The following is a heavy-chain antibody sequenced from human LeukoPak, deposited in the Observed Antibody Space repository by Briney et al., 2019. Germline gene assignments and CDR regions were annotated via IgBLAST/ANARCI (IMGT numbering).Heavy chain of an antibody. Sequence: GGSLRLXCAASGFTFSSYTMNWVRQAPGKGLEWVSSISSSSSYIYYADSVKGRFTISRDNAKNSLYLQMNSLRADDTAVYYCARDSLWSGYYPYNWFDPWGRGTLVTVSS. CDR3: ARDSLWSGYYPYNWFDP. D-gene: IGHD3-3*01. CDR2: ISSSSSYI. J-gene: IGHJ5*02. V-gene: IGHV3-21*01. CDR1: GFTFSSYT.